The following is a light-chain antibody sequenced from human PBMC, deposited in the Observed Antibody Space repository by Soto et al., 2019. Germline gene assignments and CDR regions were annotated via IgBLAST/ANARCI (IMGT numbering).Light chain of an antibody. CDR3: QQTNSFPIT. Sequence: DIQMTQSPSSVSASVGDRVTITCRASQSISSWLAWYQQKPGKAPKLLIYTASNLQSGVPSRFSGSGSGTDFPLTISSLQPEDFATYYCQQTNSFPITFGQGTRLEIK. CDR2: TAS. V-gene: IGKV1D-12*01. J-gene: IGKJ5*01. CDR1: QSISSW.